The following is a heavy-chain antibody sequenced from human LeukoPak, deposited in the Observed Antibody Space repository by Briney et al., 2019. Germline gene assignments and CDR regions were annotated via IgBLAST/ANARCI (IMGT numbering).Heavy chain of an antibody. CDR1: GFTFSSYS. CDR2: LDGDGTKT. D-gene: IGHD5-18*01. CDR3: ARAGYRFGLDS. Sequence: GGSLRLSCAASGFTFSSYSMNWVRQAPGKGLVWVSRLDGDGTKTRYADSVKGRFTISRDNAKNTLYLQMNSLRDEDTAVYYCARAGYRFGLDSWGQGTLVTVSS. V-gene: IGHV3-74*01. J-gene: IGHJ4*02.